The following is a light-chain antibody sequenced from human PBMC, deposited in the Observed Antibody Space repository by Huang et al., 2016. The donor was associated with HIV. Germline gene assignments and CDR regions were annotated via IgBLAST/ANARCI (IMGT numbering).Light chain of an antibody. CDR3: QQYSTYSWT. J-gene: IGKJ1*01. CDR1: QSISSL. CDR2: KSS. Sequence: DIQMTQSPSTLFASVGDRVTITCRASQSISSLLAWYQQKPGKAPNLLIYKSSNLKTGAPSRFSGRGSGTEFTLTISSLQPDDFATYFCQQYSTYSWTFGQGTKVEL. V-gene: IGKV1-5*03.